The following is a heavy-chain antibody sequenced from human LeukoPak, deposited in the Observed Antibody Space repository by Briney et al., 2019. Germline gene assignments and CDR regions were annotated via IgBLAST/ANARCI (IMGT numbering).Heavy chain of an antibody. J-gene: IGHJ4*02. Sequence: ASVKVSCKASGDTVTGSFIHWVRQAPGQGLEWMGWISINSGGTKYAQNFQGRVTMTRDTSITTAYMELSRLTSDDTAVYYCARADPIDYWGAGTLVTVSS. CDR3: ARADPIDY. CDR1: GDTVTGSF. CDR2: ISINSGGT. V-gene: IGHV1-2*02.